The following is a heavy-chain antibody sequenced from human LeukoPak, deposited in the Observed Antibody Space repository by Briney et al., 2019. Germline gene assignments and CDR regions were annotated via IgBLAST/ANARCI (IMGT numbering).Heavy chain of an antibody. CDR3: ASGDGYNFRDPRDYYFDY. V-gene: IGHV3-23*01. Sequence: PGGSLRLSCAASGFIFSNYAMNWVRQAPGKGLEWVSGISGSGQSTYYADSVKGRFTISRDNSKNTLYLQMNSLRAEDTAVYYCASGDGYNFRDPRDYYFDYWGQGTLVTVSS. CDR1: GFIFSNYA. D-gene: IGHD5-24*01. J-gene: IGHJ4*02. CDR2: ISGSGQST.